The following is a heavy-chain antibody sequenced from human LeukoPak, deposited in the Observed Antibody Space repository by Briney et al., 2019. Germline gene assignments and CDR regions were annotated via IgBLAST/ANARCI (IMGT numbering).Heavy chain of an antibody. CDR2: ISSSNSYI. J-gene: IGHJ4*02. CDR1: GFTFSSYS. Sequence: GGSLRLSCAASGFTFSSYSMTWVRQAPGKGLEWVSSISSSNSYIYYADSVKGRFTISRDNAKNSLYLQMNSLRAEDTAVYYCARGVPVDYWGQGTLVTVSS. CDR3: ARGVPVDY. V-gene: IGHV3-21*01.